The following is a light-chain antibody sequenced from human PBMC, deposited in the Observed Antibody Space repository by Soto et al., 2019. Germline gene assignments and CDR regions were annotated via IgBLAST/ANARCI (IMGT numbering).Light chain of an antibody. V-gene: IGKV1-39*01. Sequence: DIQMTQSPSTLSASVGDRVTITCRASQSVSIWLAWYQQKPGKAPKLLIYAASSLQSGVPSRLSGSGSGTDFTLTISSLQPEDFATYYCQQSYSTPLTFGGGTKVDIK. CDR1: QSVSIW. CDR3: QQSYSTPLT. J-gene: IGKJ4*01. CDR2: AAS.